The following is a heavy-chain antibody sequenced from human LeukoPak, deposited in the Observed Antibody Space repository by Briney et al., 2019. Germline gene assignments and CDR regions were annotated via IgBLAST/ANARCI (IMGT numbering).Heavy chain of an antibody. CDR3: ARDFPVAGTYYLDS. V-gene: IGHV3-74*01. J-gene: IGHJ4*02. Sequence: GGSLSLPCAASGFPYSNYYVHWVRQAPGKGLVWVSRISSDGSGSNYADSVKGRFTISRDNAKNTLYLQMNSLRAEDSALYYCARDFPVAGTYYLDSWGQGTLVTVSS. CDR2: ISSDGSGS. CDR1: GFPYSNYY. D-gene: IGHD6-19*01.